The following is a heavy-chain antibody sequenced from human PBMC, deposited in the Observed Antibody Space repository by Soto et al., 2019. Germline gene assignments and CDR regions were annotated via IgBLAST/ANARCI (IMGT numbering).Heavy chain of an antibody. V-gene: IGHV3-13*01. Sequence: GGSLRLSCAASGFTFSSYDMHWVRQATGKGLEWVSAIGTAGDTYYPGSVKGRFTISRENAKNSLYLQMNSLRAGDTAVYYCARARGGYGMGVWGQGTTVTVSS. D-gene: IGHD3-10*01. CDR1: GFTFSSYD. CDR3: ARARGGYGMGV. J-gene: IGHJ6*02. CDR2: IGTAGDT.